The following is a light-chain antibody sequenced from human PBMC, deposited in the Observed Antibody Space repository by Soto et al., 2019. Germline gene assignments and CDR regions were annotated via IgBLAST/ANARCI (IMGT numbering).Light chain of an antibody. CDR3: SSYAGSNTVI. V-gene: IGLV2-23*01. CDR1: TSDVAIYNL. CDR2: EAT. J-gene: IGLJ2*01. Sequence: QSVLTQPASVSGSPVQSITISCTATTSDVAIYNLVSWYQQHPGKAPKLMIYEATKRPPGGSNRFFGSKYGNTTSLTISGLQIEDEGDYYCSSYAGSNTVIFGGGTKLTVL.